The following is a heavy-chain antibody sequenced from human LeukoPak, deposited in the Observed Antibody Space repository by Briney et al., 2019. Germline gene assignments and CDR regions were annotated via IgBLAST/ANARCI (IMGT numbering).Heavy chain of an antibody. CDR2: IIPIFGTA. CDR1: GGTFSSYA. Sequence: GASVKVSCKASGGTFSSYAISWVRQAPGQGLEWMGGIIPIFGTANYAQKFQGRATITADESTSTAYMELSSLRSEDTAVYYCARDPNVGATFHNWFDPWGQGTLVTVSS. D-gene: IGHD1-26*01. V-gene: IGHV1-69*13. J-gene: IGHJ5*02. CDR3: ARDPNVGATFHNWFDP.